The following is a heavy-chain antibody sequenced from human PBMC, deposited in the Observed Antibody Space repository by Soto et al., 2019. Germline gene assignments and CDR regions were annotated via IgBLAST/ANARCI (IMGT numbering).Heavy chain of an antibody. J-gene: IGHJ4*02. D-gene: IGHD1-1*01. CDR2: ISGSGGST. CDR3: AKEDRSNWPTDGFDY. CDR1: GFTFSNYA. V-gene: IGHV3-23*01. Sequence: EVQLLESGGGLVQPGGSLRLSCAASGFTFSNYAMSWVRQAPGKGLEWFSPISGSGGSTYYTDPVKGRFTLSRDNSKNTRYLQMDSLRGDDTAVYYCAKEDRSNWPTDGFDYRGLGTLVTVPS.